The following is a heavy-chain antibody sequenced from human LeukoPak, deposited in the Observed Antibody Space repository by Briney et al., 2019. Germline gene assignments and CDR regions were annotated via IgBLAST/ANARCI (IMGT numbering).Heavy chain of an antibody. CDR3: ARDLFYDSSGFYAFDS. CDR1: GFTFSTYW. Sequence: PGGCLRLSCAASGFTFSTYWMHWVRQAPGKGLVWVSRINSDGSSTVYADSVNGRFTISRDNAKNTLYLQMNSLRAGDTAVYYCARDLFYDSSGFYAFDSWGQGTLVTVSS. CDR2: INSDGSST. D-gene: IGHD3-22*01. J-gene: IGHJ4*02. V-gene: IGHV3-74*01.